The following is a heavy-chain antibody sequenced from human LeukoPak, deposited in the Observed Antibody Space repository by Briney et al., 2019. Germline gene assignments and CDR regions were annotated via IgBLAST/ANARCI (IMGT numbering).Heavy chain of an antibody. V-gene: IGHV4-34*01. CDR2: ISHSGST. CDR1: GGSFSGYY. D-gene: IGHD6-13*01. CDR3: ARVGSSWPRDAFDI. Sequence: SETLSLTCAVYGGSFSGYYWSWIRQPPGKGLEWIGEISHSGSTNYNPSLKSRATISVDTSKNQFSLKLSSVTAADTAVYYCARVGSSWPRDAFDIWGQGTMVTVSS. J-gene: IGHJ3*02.